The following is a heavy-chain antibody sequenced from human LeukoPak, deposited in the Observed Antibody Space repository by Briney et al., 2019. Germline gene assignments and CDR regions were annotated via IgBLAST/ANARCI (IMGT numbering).Heavy chain of an antibody. CDR3: ARSIAVAGTLVY. D-gene: IGHD6-19*01. J-gene: IGHJ4*02. Sequence: SETLSLTCTVSGGSISGYYLTWIRQPPGKGLEWIGYIYSSGSTKYNPSLKSRVTISVDTSKNQFSLNLSSVTAADTAVYYCARSIAVAGTLVYWGQGTLVTVSS. CDR1: GGSISGYY. V-gene: IGHV4-4*08. CDR2: IYSSGST.